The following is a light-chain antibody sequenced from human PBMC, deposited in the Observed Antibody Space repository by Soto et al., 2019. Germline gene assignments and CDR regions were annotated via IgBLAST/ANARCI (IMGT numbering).Light chain of an antibody. CDR3: AAWDDSLSGYV. V-gene: IGLV1-47*02. CDR2: SNN. Sequence: QSVLTQPPSASGTPGQRVTISCSGSSSNIGRNYVYWYQQFPGTAPKLLIYSNNQRPSGVPDRFSGSKSDTSASLAISGLRSEDESDYYCAAWDDSLSGYVFGTGTKVTVL. J-gene: IGLJ1*01. CDR1: SSNIGRNY.